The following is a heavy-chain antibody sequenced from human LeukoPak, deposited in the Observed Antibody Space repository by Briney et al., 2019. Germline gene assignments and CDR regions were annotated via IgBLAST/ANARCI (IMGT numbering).Heavy chain of an antibody. D-gene: IGHD3-10*01. CDR2: INHSGST. Sequence: SETLSLTCAVYGGSFSGYYWSWIRQPPGKGLEWIGEINHSGSTNYNPSLKSRVTIPVDTSKNQFSLKLSSVTAADTAVYYCAGGSHTYYYGSGSYPYWGQGTLVTVSS. J-gene: IGHJ4*02. CDR3: AGGSHTYYYGSGSYPY. CDR1: GGSFSGYY. V-gene: IGHV4-34*01.